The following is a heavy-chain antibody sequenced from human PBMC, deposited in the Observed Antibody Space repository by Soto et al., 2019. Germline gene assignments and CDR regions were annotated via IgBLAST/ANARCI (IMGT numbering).Heavy chain of an antibody. Sequence: LSLACTVYGDSIMGGAVFWRWIRQPPGKGLEWIANVYYSGSSYYNPSLKSRLTISVDTTKNQFSLQLKSMTAADTAVYYCAKLSCSSSTCYFPGWFDPWGQGTLVTVSS. V-gene: IGHV4-31*03. D-gene: IGHD2-2*01. CDR1: GDSIMGGAVF. CDR2: VYYSGSS. J-gene: IGHJ5*02. CDR3: AKLSCSSSTCYFPGWFDP.